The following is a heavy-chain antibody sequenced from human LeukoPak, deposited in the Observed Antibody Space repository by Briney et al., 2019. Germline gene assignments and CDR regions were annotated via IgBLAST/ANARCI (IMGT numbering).Heavy chain of an antibody. V-gene: IGHV4-34*01. CDR3: ARDLYVYMDV. J-gene: IGHJ6*03. CDR1: GGSFSGYY. D-gene: IGHD3-16*01. CDR2: INHSGST. Sequence: SETLSLTCAVYGGSFSGYYWSWIRQPPGKGLEWIGEINHSGSTNYNPSLKSRVTISVDTSKNQFSLKLSSVTAADTAVYYCARDLYVYMDVWGKGTTVTVSS.